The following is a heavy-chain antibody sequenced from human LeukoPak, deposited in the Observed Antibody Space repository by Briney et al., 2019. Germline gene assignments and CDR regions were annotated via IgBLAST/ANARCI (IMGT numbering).Heavy chain of an antibody. CDR1: GGSISSYY. CDR3: ARERSYSSGYDH. V-gene: IGHV4-59*01. Sequence: SVTLSLTCTVSGGSISSYYWSWIRQPPGKGLEWIGYIYYSGSTNYNPSLKSRVTISVDTSKNQFSLKLSSVTAADTAVYYCARERSYSSGYDHWGQGTLVTVSS. J-gene: IGHJ4*02. D-gene: IGHD6-19*01. CDR2: IYYSGST.